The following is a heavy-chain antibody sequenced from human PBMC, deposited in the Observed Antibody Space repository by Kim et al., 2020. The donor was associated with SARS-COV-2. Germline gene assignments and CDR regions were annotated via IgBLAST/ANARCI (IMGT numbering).Heavy chain of an antibody. CDR2: IYYSGST. CDR1: GGSISSYY. CDR3: ARDARYYDSSGYYRRFDY. V-gene: IGHV4-59*01. D-gene: IGHD3-22*01. Sequence: SETLSLTCTVSGGSISSYYWSWIRQPPGKRLEWIGYIYYSGSTNYNPSLKSRVTISVDTSKNQFSLKLSSVTAADTAVYYCARDARYYDSSGYYRRFDYWGQGTLVTVSS. J-gene: IGHJ4*02.